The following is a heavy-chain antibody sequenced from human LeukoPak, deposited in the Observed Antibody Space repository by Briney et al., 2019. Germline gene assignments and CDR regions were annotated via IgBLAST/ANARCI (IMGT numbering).Heavy chain of an antibody. D-gene: IGHD3-22*01. CDR1: GGTFTSYA. J-gene: IGHJ4*02. V-gene: IGHV1-69*13. CDR3: ARDWGYYDSSGYLWY. CDR2: IIPIFGTA. Sequence: ASVKVSCKASGGTFTSYAISWVRQAPGQGLEWMGGIIPIFGTANYAQKFQGRVTITADESTSTAYMELSSLRSEDTAVYYCARDWGYYDSSGYLWYWGQGTLVTVSS.